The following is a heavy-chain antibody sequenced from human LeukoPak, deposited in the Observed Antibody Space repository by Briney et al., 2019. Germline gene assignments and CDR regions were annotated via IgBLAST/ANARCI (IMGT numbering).Heavy chain of an antibody. D-gene: IGHD3-22*01. J-gene: IGHJ4*02. CDR2: IYYSGST. Sequence: SETLSLTCTVSGGSISSYYWSWIRQPPGKGLEWIGSIYYSGSTYYNPSLKSRVTISVDTSKNQFSLKLSSVTAADTAVYYCARHRYSYYYDSSGYPYYFDYWGQGTLVTVSS. CDR1: GGSISSYY. V-gene: IGHV4-59*05. CDR3: ARHRYSYYYDSSGYPYYFDY.